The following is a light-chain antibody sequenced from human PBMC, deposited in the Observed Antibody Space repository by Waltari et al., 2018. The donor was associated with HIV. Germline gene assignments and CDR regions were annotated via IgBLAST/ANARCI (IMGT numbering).Light chain of an antibody. CDR1: QSISSW. J-gene: IGKJ1*01. V-gene: IGKV1-5*03. CDR2: KAS. Sequence: DIQMPKSPSTLSASVGDRVTITCRASQSISSWLAWYQQKPGKAPKLLIYKASSLESGVPSRFSGSGSGTEFTLTISSLQPDDFATYYCQQYNSFTWTFGQGTKVEI. CDR3: QQYNSFTWT.